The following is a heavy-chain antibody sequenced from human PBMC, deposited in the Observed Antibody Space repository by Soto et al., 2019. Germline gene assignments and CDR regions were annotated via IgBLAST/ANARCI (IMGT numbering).Heavy chain of an antibody. J-gene: IGHJ4*02. D-gene: IGHD3-10*01. V-gene: IGHV3-53*01. CDR3: AKDGRGSGSHYNSFGY. Sequence: EVQLVESGGGLIQPGGSLKLSCAASGFTVGNNYMSWVRQAPGKGLEWVSLIYSTGTTKYADSVKGRFTVSRYNAKTTLYLQMNSLRAEDTAVYYCAKDGRGSGSHYNSFGYWGQGTLVTVSS. CDR1: GFTVGNNY. CDR2: IYSTGTT.